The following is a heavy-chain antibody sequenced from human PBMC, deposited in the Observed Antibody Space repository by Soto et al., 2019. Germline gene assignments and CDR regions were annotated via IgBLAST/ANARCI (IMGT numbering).Heavy chain of an antibody. CDR3: ARPGSRRAVVNYPLDY. V-gene: IGHV1-3*01. CDR1: GYTFTSYA. D-gene: IGHD2-15*01. CDR2: INAGNGNT. J-gene: IGHJ4*02. Sequence: QVQLVQSGAEVKKPGASVKVSCKASGYTFTSYAMHWVRQAPGQRLEWMGWINAGNGNTKYSQKFQGRVTITSDTSASTAYMELSSLRSEDTAVYYCARPGSRRAVVNYPLDYWGQGTLVTVSS.